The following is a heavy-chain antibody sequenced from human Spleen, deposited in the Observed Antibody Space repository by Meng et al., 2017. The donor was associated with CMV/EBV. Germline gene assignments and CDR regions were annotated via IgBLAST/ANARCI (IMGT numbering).Heavy chain of an antibody. CDR1: GFTFSTYW. J-gene: IGHJ4*02. Sequence: LRLSCAASGFTFSTYWMTWVRQAPGKGLEWVANIKQDGSEKYYVDSVEGRFTISRDNAKNSLYLEINSLRAEDTAVYYCAREGPYDYWGQGTLVTVSS. CDR2: IKQDGSEK. V-gene: IGHV3-7*01. CDR3: AREGPYDY.